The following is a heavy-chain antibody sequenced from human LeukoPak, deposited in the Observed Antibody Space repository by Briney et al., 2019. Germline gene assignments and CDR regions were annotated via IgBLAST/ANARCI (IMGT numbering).Heavy chain of an antibody. CDR2: ISWNSGII. D-gene: IGHD3-22*01. V-gene: IGHV3-9*01. CDR1: GFTFDDSA. Sequence: GRSLRLSCAASGFTFDDSAMHWVRQVPGKGLEGVSGISWNSGIIDYADSVKGRFTISRDNAKNSLYLQMNNLRPDDTAFYYCAKAPPYSSDSSGYFQHWGQGTLVTVSS. J-gene: IGHJ1*01. CDR3: AKAPPYSSDSSGYFQH.